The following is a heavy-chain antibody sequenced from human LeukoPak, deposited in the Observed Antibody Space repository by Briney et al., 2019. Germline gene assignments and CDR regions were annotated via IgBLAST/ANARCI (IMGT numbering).Heavy chain of an antibody. D-gene: IGHD3-22*01. V-gene: IGHV3-23*01. CDR1: GFIFSSYA. J-gene: IGHJ4*02. Sequence: PGGSLRLSCAASGFIFSSYAMNWVRQAPGKGLEWVSAINDGGGRTYYADSVKGRFTISRDNSKNTLFMQMNSLRAEDTAVYYCAKDFYDSSGSRYDYWGQGTLVTVSS. CDR2: INDGGGRT. CDR3: AKDFYDSSGSRYDY.